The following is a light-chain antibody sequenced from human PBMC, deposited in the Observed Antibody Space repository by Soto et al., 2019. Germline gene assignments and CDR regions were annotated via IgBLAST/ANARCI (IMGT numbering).Light chain of an antibody. J-gene: IGLJ1*01. V-gene: IGLV2-14*03. CDR2: GVT. CDR1: SSDVGGYNY. Sequence: QSVLTQPASVSGSPGQSISISCTGTSSDVGGYNYVSWYKQHPGRAPRLLIHGVTTRPSGISGRFSASKSGLTASLTISGLQPEDEADYYCSSFTSNRIYVFGPGTKVTVL. CDR3: SSFTSNRIYV.